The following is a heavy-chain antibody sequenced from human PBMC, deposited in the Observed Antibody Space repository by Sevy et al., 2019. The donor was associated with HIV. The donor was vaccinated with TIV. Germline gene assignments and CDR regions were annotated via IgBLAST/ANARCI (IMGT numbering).Heavy chain of an antibody. CDR2: FDPEDGET. D-gene: IGHD3-16*01. V-gene: IGHV1-24*01. CDR1: GYTLTELS. CDR3: ATTSTSGGGSWFDP. J-gene: IGHJ5*02. Sequence: ASVKVSCKVSGYTLTELSMHWVRQAPGKGLEWMGGFDPEDGETIYAQKFQGRVTMTEDTSADTAYMELSSLRYEDAAVYYCATTSTSGGGSWFDPWGQGTLVTAS.